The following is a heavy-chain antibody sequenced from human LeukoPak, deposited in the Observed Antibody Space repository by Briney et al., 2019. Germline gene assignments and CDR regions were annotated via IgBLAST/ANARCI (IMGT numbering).Heavy chain of an antibody. V-gene: IGHV1-69*13. CDR2: TILCIATA. CDR3: ATRNWPEYCSGGSCYSYYYYMDV. CDR1: GGTFSIYA. D-gene: IGHD2-15*01. J-gene: IGHJ6*03. Sequence: SVNVSCTASGGTFSIYAISWVRQAPGQGREGMGGTILCIATANYVQKFRGRVTITADEYTSTAYMELSSLRSEDTAVYYCATRNWPEYCSGGSCYSYYYYMDVWGKGTTVTVSS.